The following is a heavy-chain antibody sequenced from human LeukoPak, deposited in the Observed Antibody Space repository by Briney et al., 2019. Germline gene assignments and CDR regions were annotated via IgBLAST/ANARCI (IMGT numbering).Heavy chain of an antibody. Sequence: GSLRLSCAASGFTFSSYSMNWVRQAPRKGLEGVSSISSSSSYIYYADSVKGRFTISRDNAKNSLYLQMNSLRAEDTAVYYCARVMSGWSPFDYWGQGTLVTVSS. V-gene: IGHV3-21*01. CDR2: ISSSSSYI. D-gene: IGHD6-19*01. CDR1: GFTFSSYS. CDR3: ARVMSGWSPFDY. J-gene: IGHJ4*02.